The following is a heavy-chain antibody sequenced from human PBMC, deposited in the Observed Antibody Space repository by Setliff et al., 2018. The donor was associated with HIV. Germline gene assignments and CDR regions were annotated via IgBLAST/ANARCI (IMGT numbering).Heavy chain of an antibody. D-gene: IGHD3-3*01. Sequence: PSETLSLTCSVSGGSIGSHYWSWIRQAPGKGLQWIGNVYYRAKTGATTDHNPSLRSRISIPLDVSKNQLSLRLRSVTAADTAIYYCARDVAPPLAGDVWSGNGLWGQGTQVTVSS. CDR3: ARDVAPPLAGDVWSGNGL. J-gene: IGHJ4*02. CDR1: GGSIGSHY. CDR2: VYYRAKTGATT. V-gene: IGHV4-59*11.